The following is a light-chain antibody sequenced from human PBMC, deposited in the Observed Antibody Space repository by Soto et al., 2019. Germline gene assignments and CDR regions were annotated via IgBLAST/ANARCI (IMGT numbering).Light chain of an antibody. Sequence: EIVMTQSPATLSVSPGERATLSCRASQSVGSNLAWYQQKPGQAPRLLIYGASTRATGFPARFSGSGSGTEFTLTISSLQSEDFAVYYCQQYNNWPRPFGPGTKVDIK. CDR2: GAS. CDR3: QQYNNWPRP. J-gene: IGKJ3*01. CDR1: QSVGSN. V-gene: IGKV3-15*01.